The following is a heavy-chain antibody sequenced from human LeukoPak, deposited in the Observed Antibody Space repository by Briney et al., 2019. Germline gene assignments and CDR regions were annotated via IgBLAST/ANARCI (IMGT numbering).Heavy chain of an antibody. CDR2: IRYDGSNK. CDR3: AKDPLAVAGTSRYYYYYYMDV. D-gene: IGHD6-19*01. J-gene: IGHJ6*03. CDR1: GCTVTSYR. V-gene: IGHV3-30*02. Sequence: GRSLTRSCAGCGCTVTSYRRQWDRQAPGKGLEWVAFIRYDGSNKYYADCVKGRFTISRDNSKNTMYLQMNSLRAEDTAVYYCAKDPLAVAGTSRYYYYYYMDVWGKGTTVTISS.